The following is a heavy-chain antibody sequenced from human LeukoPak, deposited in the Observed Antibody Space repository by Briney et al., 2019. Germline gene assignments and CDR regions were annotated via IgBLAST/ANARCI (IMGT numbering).Heavy chain of an antibody. CDR3: ARDSYYGSGSYSHSYYYMDV. J-gene: IGHJ6*03. CDR1: GFTFSSYS. D-gene: IGHD3-10*01. Sequence: GGSLRLSCAASGFTFSSYSMNWVRQAPGKGLEWVSSISSSSSYIYYADSVKGRFTISRDNAKNSLYLQMNSLRAEDTAVYYCARDSYYGSGSYSHSYYYMDVWGIGTTVTVSS. V-gene: IGHV3-21*01. CDR2: ISSSSSYI.